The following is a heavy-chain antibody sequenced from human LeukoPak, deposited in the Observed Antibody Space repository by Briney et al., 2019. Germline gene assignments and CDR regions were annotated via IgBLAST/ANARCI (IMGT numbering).Heavy chain of an antibody. Sequence: GGSLRLSCAASGFTFSSYGMYWVRQAPGKGLEWVAVISYDGSNKYYADSVKGRFTISRDNSKNTLYLQMNSLRAEDTAVYYCAKGRRGSSISLDYWGQGTLVTVSS. V-gene: IGHV3-30*18. CDR1: GFTFSSYG. D-gene: IGHD6-6*01. J-gene: IGHJ4*02. CDR2: ISYDGSNK. CDR3: AKGRRGSSISLDY.